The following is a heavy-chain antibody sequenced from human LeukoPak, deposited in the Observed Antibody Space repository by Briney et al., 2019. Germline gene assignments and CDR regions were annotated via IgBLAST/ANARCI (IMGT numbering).Heavy chain of an antibody. CDR1: GFTFSNYG. J-gene: IGHJ4*02. V-gene: IGHV3-30*18. CDR2: ISYDGSNK. Sequence: GTSLRLSCTASGFTFSNYGIQWVRQAPGKGLEWVAVISYDGSNKYYADSVKGRSTISRDNSKNTVYLQMNSLRAEDTAVYYCAKEVATISFFDHWGQGTLVTVSS. CDR3: AKEVATISFFDH. D-gene: IGHD5-24*01.